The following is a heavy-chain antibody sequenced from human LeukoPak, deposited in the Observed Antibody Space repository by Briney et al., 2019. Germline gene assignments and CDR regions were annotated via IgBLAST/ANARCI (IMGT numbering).Heavy chain of an antibody. Sequence: GASVKVSCKASGYTFTSYDINWVRQATGQGLEWMGWMNPNSGNTGYAQKFQGRVTITRNTSISTAYMELSSLRSEDTAVYYCARGAGYYDSSGYSHPDYWGQGTLVTVSS. CDR3: ARGAGYYDSSGYSHPDY. CDR1: GYTFTSYD. J-gene: IGHJ4*02. D-gene: IGHD3-22*01. CDR2: MNPNSGNT. V-gene: IGHV1-8*03.